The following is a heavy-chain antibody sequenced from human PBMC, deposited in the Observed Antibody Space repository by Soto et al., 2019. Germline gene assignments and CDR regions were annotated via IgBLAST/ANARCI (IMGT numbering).Heavy chain of an antibody. V-gene: IGHV6-1*01. CDR1: GDSVSSNSAT. J-gene: IGHJ5*02. CDR3: AREEIAAAYNWFDP. CDR2: TYYRSKWYN. D-gene: IGHD6-13*01. Sequence: SQTLSLTCAISGDSVSSNSATWNWIRQSPSRGLEWLGRTYYRSKWYNDYAVSVKSRVTINPDTSKNQFSLQLNSVTPEDTAVYFCAREEIAAAYNWFDPWGQGTLVTVSS.